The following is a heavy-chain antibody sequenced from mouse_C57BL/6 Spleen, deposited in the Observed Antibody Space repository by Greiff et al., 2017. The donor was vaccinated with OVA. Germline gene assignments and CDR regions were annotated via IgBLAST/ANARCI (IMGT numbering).Heavy chain of an antibody. Sequence: DVKLVESGGGLVKPGGSLKLSCAASGFTFSDYGMHWVRQAPEKGLEWVAYISSGSSTIYYADTVKGRFTISRDNAKNTLFLQMTSLRSEDTAMYYCARLSYYGNPYYFDYWGQGTTLTVAS. V-gene: IGHV5-17*01. J-gene: IGHJ2*01. CDR2: ISSGSSTI. CDR1: GFTFSDYG. D-gene: IGHD2-10*01. CDR3: ARLSYYGNPYYFDY.